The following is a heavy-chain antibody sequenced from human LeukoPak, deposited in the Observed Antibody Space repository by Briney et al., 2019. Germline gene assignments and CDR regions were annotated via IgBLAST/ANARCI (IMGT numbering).Heavy chain of an antibody. V-gene: IGHV4-4*02. CDR3: ARGLNYDLNP. CDR1: GGSISSDNW. D-gene: IGHD3-3*01. CDR2: IFYGGST. Sequence: PSETLSLTCTVSGGSISSDNWRTWVRQPPGKGLEWIAEIFYGGSTNYNPSLKSRVTISIDKSENQFSLDLSSVTAADTAVYYCARGLNYDLNPWGQGTLVTVSS. J-gene: IGHJ5*02.